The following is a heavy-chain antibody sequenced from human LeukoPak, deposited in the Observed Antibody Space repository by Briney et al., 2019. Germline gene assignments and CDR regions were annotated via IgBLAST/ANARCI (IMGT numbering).Heavy chain of an antibody. J-gene: IGHJ6*03. Sequence: ASVKVSCKASGGTFSSYAISWVRQAPGQGLEWMGGIIPIFGTANYAQKFQGRVTITTDESTSTAYMELSSLRSEDTAVYYCARVRLEVRRYYYYMDVWGKGTTVTVSS. CDR3: ARVRLEVRRYYYYMDV. D-gene: IGHD1-7*01. CDR2: IIPIFGTA. CDR1: GGTFSSYA. V-gene: IGHV1-69*05.